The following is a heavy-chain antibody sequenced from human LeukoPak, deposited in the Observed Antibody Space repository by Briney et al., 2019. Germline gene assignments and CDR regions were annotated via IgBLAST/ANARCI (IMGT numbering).Heavy chain of an antibody. CDR3: ARPSGNYNRFDL. J-gene: IGHJ4*02. Sequence: GETLKNPCKGSGYSFTISWICRVPQMPGKGLEWLGIIYSVESYTKYSPAFQEQVTNSDENSHSTACLQWSNLKASETAMYYRARPSGNYNRFDLWGGGTV. CDR1: GYSFTISW. CDR2: IYSVESYT. V-gene: IGHV5-51*03. D-gene: IGHD1-26*01.